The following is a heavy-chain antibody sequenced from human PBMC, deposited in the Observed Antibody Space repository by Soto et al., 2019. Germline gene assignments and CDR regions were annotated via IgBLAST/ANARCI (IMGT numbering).Heavy chain of an antibody. D-gene: IGHD5-18*01. CDR3: SRIQLWLSGRYGMDV. J-gene: IGHJ6*02. CDR2: INHSGST. CDR1: GGSFSGYY. Sequence: SETLSLTCAVYGGSFSGYYWSWIRQPPGKGLEWIGEINHSGSTNYNPSLKSRVTISVDTSKNQFSLKLSSVTAADTAVYYCSRIQLWLSGRYGMDVWGQGTTVTVS. V-gene: IGHV4-34*01.